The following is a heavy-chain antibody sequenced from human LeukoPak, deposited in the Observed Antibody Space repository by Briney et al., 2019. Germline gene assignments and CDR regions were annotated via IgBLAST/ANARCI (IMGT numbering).Heavy chain of an antibody. D-gene: IGHD2-2*01. J-gene: IGHJ3*02. V-gene: IGHV3-30*02. CDR1: GFTFSSYG. CDR2: IRYDGSNK. Sequence: QPGGSLRLSCAASGFTFSSYGMHWVRQAPGKGLGWVAFIRYDGSNKYYADSVKGRFTISRDNFKNTLYLQMNSLRAEDTAVYYCATGAQPGEVVPAACGAFDIWGQGTMVTVSS. CDR3: ATGAQPGEVVPAACGAFDI.